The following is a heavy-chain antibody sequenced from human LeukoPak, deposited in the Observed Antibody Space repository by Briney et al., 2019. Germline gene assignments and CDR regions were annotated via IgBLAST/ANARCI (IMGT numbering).Heavy chain of an antibody. CDR3: ARAVHGSGSYDQYTGGWYYFDY. CDR2: INDSGST. Sequence: SETLSLTCTVSGDSINNYYWSWIREPPEKRPEWSGNINDSGSTISNPSLRSRATISVDMSKKHFFLDLSSVTAADTAVYYCARAVHGSGSYDQYTGGWYYFDYWGQGTLVTVSS. V-gene: IGHV4-59*01. CDR1: GDSINNYY. J-gene: IGHJ4*02. D-gene: IGHD3-10*01.